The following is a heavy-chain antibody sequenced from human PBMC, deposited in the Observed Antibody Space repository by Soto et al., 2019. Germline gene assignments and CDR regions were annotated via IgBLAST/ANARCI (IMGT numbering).Heavy chain of an antibody. CDR3: ALPSGGYYLAAFDF. CDR1: GFTFSSYA. CDR2: ISGSGGST. D-gene: IGHD3-22*01. Sequence: EVQLLESGGGLVQPGGSLRLSCAASGFTFSSYAMSWVRQAPGKGLEWVSTISGSGGSTYYADSVKGRFTISRDNSKNTLFLQMNSLRAEDTAVYYCALPSGGYYLAAFDFWGRGTMVTVSS. J-gene: IGHJ3*01. V-gene: IGHV3-23*01.